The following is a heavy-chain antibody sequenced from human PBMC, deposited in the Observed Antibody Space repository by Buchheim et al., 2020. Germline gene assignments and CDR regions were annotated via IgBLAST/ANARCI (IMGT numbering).Heavy chain of an antibody. CDR2: ISYDGSNK. CDR3: AKTLRSSPPYYYYYGMDV. J-gene: IGHJ6*02. D-gene: IGHD6-6*01. Sequence: QVQLVESGGGVVQPGRSLRLSCAASGFTFSSYGMHWVRQAPGKGLEWVAVISYDGSNKYYADSVKGRFTISRDNSKNTLYLQMNSLRAEHTAVYYCAKTLRSSPPYYYYYGMDVWGQGTT. CDR1: GFTFSSYG. V-gene: IGHV3-30*18.